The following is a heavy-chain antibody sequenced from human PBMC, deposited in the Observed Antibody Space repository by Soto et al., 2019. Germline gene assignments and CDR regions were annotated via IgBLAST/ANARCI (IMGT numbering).Heavy chain of an antibody. Sequence: GGSLRLSCTASGFTLQNYAMAWVRQAPGKGLEWVSTLIGGHYGTAYSYSVKGRFTVSRDNSKNCLYLQMNSLGVEDTAMYFCAKGKSTGDIDWFDAWGQGSLVTVSS. D-gene: IGHD3-10*01. CDR3: AKGKSTGDIDWFDA. V-gene: IGHV3-23*01. J-gene: IGHJ5*02. CDR2: LIGGHYGT. CDR1: GFTLQNYA.